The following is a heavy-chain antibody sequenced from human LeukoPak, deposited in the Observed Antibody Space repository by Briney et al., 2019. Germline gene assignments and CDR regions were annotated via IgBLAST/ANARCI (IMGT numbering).Heavy chain of an antibody. V-gene: IGHV4-34*01. D-gene: IGHD1-26*01. CDR2: VDESGGT. CDR3: ARGQGATVPQVGKNWFDP. Sequence: SETLSLTCAVYIDSFSNYHWNWIRQTPAKGMEWIGEVDESGGTNISPSLRSRVILSVDTSKNQFSLKLISVTVADTAIYYCARGQGATVPQVGKNWFDPWGQGTRVTVSS. J-gene: IGHJ5*02. CDR1: IDSFSNYH.